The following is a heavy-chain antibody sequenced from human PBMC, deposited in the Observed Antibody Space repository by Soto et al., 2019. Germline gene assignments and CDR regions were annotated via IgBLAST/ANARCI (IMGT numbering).Heavy chain of an antibody. Sequence: GGSLRLSCAASGFTLRSYAMIWVRQAPGKGLEWVATISGSGDITNYADSVKGRFTISRDNSKNTQYLQMNNVRAEDTAVYYCAKDRLLGASARRHYDYWGQGTLVTVPS. CDR1: GFTLRSYA. J-gene: IGHJ4*02. CDR2: ISGSGDIT. D-gene: IGHD1-26*01. CDR3: AKDRLLGASARRHYDY. V-gene: IGHV3-23*01.